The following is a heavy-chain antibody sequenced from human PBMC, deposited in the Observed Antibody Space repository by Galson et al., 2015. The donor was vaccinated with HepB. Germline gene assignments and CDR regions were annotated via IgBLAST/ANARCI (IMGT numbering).Heavy chain of an antibody. V-gene: IGHV5-10-1*01. CDR2: IDPSDSYT. Sequence: QSGAEVKKPGESLRISCKGSGYSFTSYWISWVRQMPGKGLEWMGRIDPSDSYTNFSPSFQGHVTISADKSISTAYLQWSSLKASDTAMYYCARHATVFSAGLRNDAFDIWGQGTMVTVSS. CDR1: GYSFTSYW. J-gene: IGHJ3*02. CDR3: ARHATVFSAGLRNDAFDI. D-gene: IGHD4-11*01.